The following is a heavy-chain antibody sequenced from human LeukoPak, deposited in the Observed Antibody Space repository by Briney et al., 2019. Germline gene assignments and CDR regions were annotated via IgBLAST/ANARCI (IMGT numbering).Heavy chain of an antibody. V-gene: IGHV4-34*01. J-gene: IGHJ6*03. CDR2: IYYSGST. CDR1: GGSFSDYW. D-gene: IGHD2-2*01. CDR3: ASFAMQDYYYMDV. Sequence: SETLSLTCAVYGGSFSDYWWTWIRQSPGKGLEWIGSIYYSGSTYYNPSLKSRVTISVDTSKNQFSLKLSSVTAADTAVYYCASFAMQDYYYMDVWGKGTTVTISS.